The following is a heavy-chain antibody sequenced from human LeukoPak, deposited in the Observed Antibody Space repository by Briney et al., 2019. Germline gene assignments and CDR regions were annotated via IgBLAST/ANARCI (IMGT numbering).Heavy chain of an antibody. V-gene: IGHV4-34*01. CDR3: AREGWQWLVHAFDI. Sequence: SETLSLTCAVYGGSFSGYYWDWIRQPPGKGLEWIGNIYYGGSTYYNPSLKSRVTISVDTSKNQFFLKLSSVTAADTAVYYCAREGWQWLVHAFDIWGQGTMDTVSA. J-gene: IGHJ3*02. CDR2: IYYGGST. CDR1: GGSFSGYY. D-gene: IGHD6-19*01.